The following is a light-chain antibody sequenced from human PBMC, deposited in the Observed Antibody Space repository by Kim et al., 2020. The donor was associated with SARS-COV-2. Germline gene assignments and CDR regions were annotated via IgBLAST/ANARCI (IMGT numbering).Light chain of an antibody. J-gene: IGKJ2*01. V-gene: IGKV1-5*03. CDR1: QNINTW. CDR3: QQYNTYSRYT. Sequence: GDRVTFTCRASQNINTWLAWYQQKPGKAPNLLIYKASTLESGVPPRFSGSGSGTEFALTISSLQPDDFATYYCQQYNTYSRYTFGQGTKLEI. CDR2: KAS.